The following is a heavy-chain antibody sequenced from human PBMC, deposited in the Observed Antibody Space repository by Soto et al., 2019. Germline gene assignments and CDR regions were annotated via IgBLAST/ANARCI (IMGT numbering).Heavy chain of an antibody. Sequence: GASVKVSCKASGGTFSSYTISWVRQAPGQGLEWMGRIIPILGIANYAQKFQGRVTITVDKSTSTAYMELSSLRSEDTAVYYCARDLSGPHDAFDIWGQGTMVTVSS. J-gene: IGHJ3*02. V-gene: IGHV1-69*04. CDR1: GGTFSSYT. CDR3: ARDLSGPHDAFDI. CDR2: IIPILGIA.